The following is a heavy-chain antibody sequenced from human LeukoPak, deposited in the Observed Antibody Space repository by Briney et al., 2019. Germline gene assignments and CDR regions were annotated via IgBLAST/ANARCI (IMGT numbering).Heavy chain of an antibody. V-gene: IGHV1-18*04. CDR3: ARGYGDPPGY. CDR1: GYSFSSYG. D-gene: IGHD4-17*01. CDR2: ISAYNGET. Sequence: ASVKVSCKAFGYSFSSYGISWVRQAPGPGLEWMGWISAYNGETKYAQKLRDRLTMTTDTSTSTAYMELRSLTSDDTAVYYCARGYGDPPGYWGQGTLVNVSS. J-gene: IGHJ4*02.